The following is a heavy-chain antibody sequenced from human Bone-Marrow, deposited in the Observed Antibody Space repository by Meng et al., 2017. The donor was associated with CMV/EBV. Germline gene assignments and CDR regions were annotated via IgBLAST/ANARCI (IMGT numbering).Heavy chain of an antibody. J-gene: IGHJ6*02. CDR3: ARGFSLEWLPIRMGYYYYGMDV. V-gene: IGHV1-2*02. D-gene: IGHD3-3*01. CDR2: INPNSGGT. CDR1: GYTFTGYY. Sequence: ASVKVSCKASGYTFTGYYMHWVRQAPGQGLEWMGWINPNSGGTNYAQKFQGRVTMTRDTSISTAYMELSSLRSEDTAVYYCARGFSLEWLPIRMGYYYYGMDVWGQGTTVTVSS.